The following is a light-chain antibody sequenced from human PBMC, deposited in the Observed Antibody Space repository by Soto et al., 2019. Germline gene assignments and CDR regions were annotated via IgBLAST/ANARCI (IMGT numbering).Light chain of an antibody. J-gene: IGKJ1*01. CDR2: DAS. CDR1: QSISIW. CDR3: QQYNSYSWT. V-gene: IGKV1-5*01. Sequence: DIQMTQSPSTLSESVGDRVTITCRASQSISIWLAWYQQKPGKAPNLLIHDASSLESGVPSRFSGSGSGTEFTLTISSLQPDDFATYYCQQYNSYSWTFGQGTKVDIK.